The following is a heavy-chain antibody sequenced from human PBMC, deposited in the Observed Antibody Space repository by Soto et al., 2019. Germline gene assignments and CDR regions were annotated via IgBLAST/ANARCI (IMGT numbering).Heavy chain of an antibody. CDR1: GYSFTSYW. V-gene: IGHV5-10-1*01. J-gene: IGHJ6*02. CDR2: IDPSDSDT. Sequence: GESLKISCKGSGYSFTSYWISWVRQMPGKGLEWMGRIDPSDSDTNYSPSFQGHITISADKSISTAYLQWSSMKASDTAMYFCARASHLARWYYCDCMGVWGQGTPVTVSS. CDR3: ARASHLARWYYCDCMGV.